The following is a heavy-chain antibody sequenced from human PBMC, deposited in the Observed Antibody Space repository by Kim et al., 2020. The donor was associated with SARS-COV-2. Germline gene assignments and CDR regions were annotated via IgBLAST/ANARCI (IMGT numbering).Heavy chain of an antibody. D-gene: IGHD5-18*01. Sequence: LKSRVTISVDTSKNQFSLKLSSVTAADTAVYYCASWAVDTAMVTDGFLDYWGQGTLVTVSS. CDR3: ASWAVDTAMVTDGFLDY. V-gene: IGHV4-39*01. J-gene: IGHJ4*02.